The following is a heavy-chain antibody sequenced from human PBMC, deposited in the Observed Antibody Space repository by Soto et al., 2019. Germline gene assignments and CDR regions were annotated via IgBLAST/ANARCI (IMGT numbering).Heavy chain of an antibody. CDR1: GFTFSSYG. CDR3: AKGFSPSTSDAFDI. Sequence: QVQLVESGGGVVQPGRSLRLSCAASGFTFSSYGMHWVRQAPGKGLEWVAVISYDGSNKYYADSVKGRVTISRDNSKNTLYLQMNSLRAEDTAVYYCAKGFSPSTSDAFDIWGQGTMVTVSS. V-gene: IGHV3-30*18. J-gene: IGHJ3*02. CDR2: ISYDGSNK. D-gene: IGHD3-16*01.